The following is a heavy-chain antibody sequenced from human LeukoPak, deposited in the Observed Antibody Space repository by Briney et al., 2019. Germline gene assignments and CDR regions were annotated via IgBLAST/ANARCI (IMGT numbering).Heavy chain of an antibody. CDR2: INAGNGNT. Sequence: ASVKVSCKASGYTFTSYAMHWVRQAPGQRLEWMGWINAGNGNTKYSQEFQGRVTITRDTSASTAYMELSSLRSEDMAVYYCARDSGLPRNWFDPWGQGTLVTVSS. CDR1: GYTFTSYA. CDR3: ARDSGLPRNWFDP. V-gene: IGHV1-3*03. J-gene: IGHJ5*02. D-gene: IGHD5-12*01.